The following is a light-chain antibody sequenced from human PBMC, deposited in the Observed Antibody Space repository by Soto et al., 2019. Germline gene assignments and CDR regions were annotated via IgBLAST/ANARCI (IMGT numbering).Light chain of an antibody. CDR3: QQYFTTPIT. V-gene: IGKV3-15*01. CDR2: GAS. J-gene: IGKJ5*01. CDR1: QSVSSN. Sequence: EIVRTQSPATLSVSPGERATLSCRASQSVSSNLAWYQQKPGQAPRLLIYGASTRATGIPARFSGSGSGTEFTLTISSLQTEDVAVYYCQQYFTTPITFGQGTRLEI.